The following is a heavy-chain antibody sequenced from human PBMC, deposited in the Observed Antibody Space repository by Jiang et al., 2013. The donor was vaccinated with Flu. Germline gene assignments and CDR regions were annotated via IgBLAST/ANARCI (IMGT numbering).Heavy chain of an antibody. Sequence: GLVKPSQTLSLTCTVSGGSISSYYWSWIRQPAGKGLEWIGRIYTSGSTNYNPSLKSRVTMSVDTSKNQFSLKLSSVTAADTAVYYCARGVGIAVAGSYYFDYWGQGTLVTVSS. J-gene: IGHJ4*02. CDR2: IYTSGST. CDR1: GGSISSYY. V-gene: IGHV4-4*07. D-gene: IGHD6-19*01. CDR3: ARGVGIAVAGSYYFDY.